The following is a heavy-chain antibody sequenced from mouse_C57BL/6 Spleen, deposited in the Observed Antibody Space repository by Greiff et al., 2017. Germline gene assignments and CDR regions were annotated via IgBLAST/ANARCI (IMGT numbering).Heavy chain of an antibody. J-gene: IGHJ1*03. CDR1: GYTFTSYW. V-gene: IGHV1-74*01. D-gene: IGHD1-1*01. CDR3: AMTYYYGSSYGYFDV. CDR2: IHPADSDT. Sequence: QVQLKQPGAELVKPGASVKVSCKASGYTFTSYWMHWVKQRPGQGLEWIGRIHPADSDTNYNQKFKGKATLTVDKSSSTAYMQLSSLTSEDSAVYYCAMTYYYGSSYGYFDVWGTGTTVTVSS.